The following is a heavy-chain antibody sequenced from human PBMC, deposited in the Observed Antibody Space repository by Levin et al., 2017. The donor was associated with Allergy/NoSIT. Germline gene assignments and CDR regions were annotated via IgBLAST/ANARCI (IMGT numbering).Heavy chain of an antibody. CDR1: GGSFSGYY. CDR3: ARWGPRCCYGDLQRNYYYYGMDV. D-gene: IGHD4-17*01. CDR2: INHSGST. V-gene: IGHV4-34*01. J-gene: IGHJ6*02. Sequence: SETLSLTCAVYGGSFSGYYWSWIRQPPGKGLEWIGEINHSGSTNYNPSLKSRVTISVDTSKNQFSLKLSSVTAADTAVYYCARWGPRCCYGDLQRNYYYYGMDVWGQGTTVTVSS.